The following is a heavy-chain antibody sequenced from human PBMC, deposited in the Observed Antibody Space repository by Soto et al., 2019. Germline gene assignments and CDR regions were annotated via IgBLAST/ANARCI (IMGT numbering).Heavy chain of an antibody. CDR1: GFTLSSYD. V-gene: IGHV3-23*01. Sequence: VGYLGLSFSASGFTLSSYDMSSVCHAPLNGLEWGSAISGSGGSTYYADSVKGRFTISRDNSKNTLYLQMNSLRAEDTAVYYCAKDRGLVVPAVTFDYWGQGSLVTV. D-gene: IGHD2-2*01. CDR2: ISGSGGST. J-gene: IGHJ4*02. CDR3: AKDRGLVVPAVTFDY.